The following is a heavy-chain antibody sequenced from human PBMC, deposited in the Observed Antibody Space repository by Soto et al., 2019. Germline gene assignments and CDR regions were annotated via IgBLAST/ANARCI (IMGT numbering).Heavy chain of an antibody. CDR3: ARGNWNFDS. D-gene: IGHD3-3*01. J-gene: IGHJ4*02. CDR2: IHYSGIS. V-gene: IGHV4-39*01. Sequence: QLQLQESGPGLVKPSETLSLICNVSGGSVSSGGYYWAWIRQPPVKGLEWIASIHYSGISYYNPSLKSKLLISLDTSKNQFSLNLNSVTAADTAVYYCARGNWNFDSWGQGTLVTVSS. CDR1: GGSVSSGGYY.